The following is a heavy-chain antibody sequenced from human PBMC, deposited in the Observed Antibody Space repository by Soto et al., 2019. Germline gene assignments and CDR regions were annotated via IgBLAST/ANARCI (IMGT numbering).Heavy chain of an antibody. Sequence: SETLSLTCAVSGGSISSYYWSWIRQPPGKGLEWIGYIYYSGSTNYNPSLKSRVTISVDTSKNQFSLKLSSVTAADTAVYYCARESLVRGVIITGGWFDPWGQGTLVTVSS. J-gene: IGHJ5*02. CDR2: IYYSGST. CDR1: GGSISSYY. CDR3: ARESLVRGVIITGGWFDP. V-gene: IGHV4-59*12. D-gene: IGHD3-10*01.